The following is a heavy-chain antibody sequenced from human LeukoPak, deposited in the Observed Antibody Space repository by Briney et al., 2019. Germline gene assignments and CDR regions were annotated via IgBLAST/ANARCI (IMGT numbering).Heavy chain of an antibody. D-gene: IGHD2-2*01. Sequence: ASVKVSCKASGYTFTGYYMHWVRQAPGQGLEWMEWINPNSGGTNYAQKFQGRVTMTRDTSISTAYMELSRLRSDDTAVYYCARTGCSSFNCYLDYWGQGTLVTVSS. V-gene: IGHV1-2*02. J-gene: IGHJ4*02. CDR1: GYTFTGYY. CDR3: ARTGCSSFNCYLDY. CDR2: INPNSGGT.